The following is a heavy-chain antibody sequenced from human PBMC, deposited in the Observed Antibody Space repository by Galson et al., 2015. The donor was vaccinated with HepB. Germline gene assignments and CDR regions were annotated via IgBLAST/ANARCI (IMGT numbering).Heavy chain of an antibody. CDR3: AKGPRNDFWSGYYTISFFFDY. CDR1: GFTFSSYA. D-gene: IGHD3-3*01. Sequence: SLRLSCAASGFTFSSYAMSWVRQAPGKGLEWVSAISGSGGSTYYADSVKGRFTISRDNSKNTLYLQMNSLRAEDTAVYYCAKGPRNDFWSGYYTISFFFDYWGQGTLVTVSS. J-gene: IGHJ4*02. CDR2: ISGSGGST. V-gene: IGHV3-23*01.